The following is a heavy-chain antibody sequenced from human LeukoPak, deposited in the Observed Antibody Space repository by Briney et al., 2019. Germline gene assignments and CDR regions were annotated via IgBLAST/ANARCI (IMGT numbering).Heavy chain of an antibody. D-gene: IGHD2-2*01. CDR3: ASTNCSSASCYGANWFDP. CDR1: GGSISSGDYY. CDR2: IYYSGNT. Sequence: KPSETLSLTXTVSGGSISSGDYYWSWIGQPPGKGLEWIGYIYYSGNTFHYNPSLKSRVNISVDTSKNQFSLRLSSVTAVDTAVYYCASTNCSSASCYGANWFDPWGQGTLVTVSS. J-gene: IGHJ5*02. V-gene: IGHV4-30-4*08.